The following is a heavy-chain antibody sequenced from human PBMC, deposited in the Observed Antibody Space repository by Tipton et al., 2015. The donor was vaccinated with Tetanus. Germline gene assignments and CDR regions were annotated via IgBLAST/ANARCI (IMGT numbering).Heavy chain of an antibody. J-gene: IGHJ4*02. CDR2: IYPGDSDT. CDR1: GYTVTTYW. CDR3: ARGDCSSPPCYLINR. D-gene: IGHD2-2*01. V-gene: IGHV5-51*01. Sequence: QLVQSGAEVKKPGESLKISCKASGYTVTTYWIGWVRQMPGKGLEWMGIIYPGDSDTRYSPSFQGLVTISVDKSITTAYLQWTTLKASDTAMYYCARGDCSSPPCYLINRWGQGTLVSVSS.